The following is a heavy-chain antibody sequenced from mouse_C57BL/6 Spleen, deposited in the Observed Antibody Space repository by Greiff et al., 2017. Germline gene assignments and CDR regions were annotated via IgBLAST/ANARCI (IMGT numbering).Heavy chain of an antibody. CDR3: ERYSNWFAY. J-gene: IGHJ3*01. D-gene: IGHD2-5*01. CDR1: GYTFTSYW. V-gene: IGHV1-64*01. Sequence: VQLQQPGAELVKPGASVKLSCKASGYTFTSYWMHWVKQRPGQGLEWIGMIHPNSGSTNYNEKFKSKATLTVDKSSSTAYMQLSSLTSEDSAVYYCERYSNWFAYWGQGTLVTVSA. CDR2: IHPNSGST.